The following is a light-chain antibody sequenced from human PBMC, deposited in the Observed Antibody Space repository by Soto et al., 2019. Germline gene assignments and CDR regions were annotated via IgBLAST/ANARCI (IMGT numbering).Light chain of an antibody. CDR1: SSNIGAGYD. CDR2: GNS. J-gene: IGLJ2*01. CDR3: QSYDSSLSGSV. Sequence: QSVLTQPTSVSGAPGQRVTISCTGSSSNIGAGYDVHWYQQLPGTAPKLLIYGNSNRPSGVPDRFSGSKSGTSASLAITGLQAADEADYYFQSYDSSLSGSVFGGGTKLTVL. V-gene: IGLV1-40*01.